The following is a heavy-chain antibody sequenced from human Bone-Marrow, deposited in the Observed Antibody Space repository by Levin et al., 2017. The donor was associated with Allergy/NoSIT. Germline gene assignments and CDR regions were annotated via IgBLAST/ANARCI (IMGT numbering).Heavy chain of an antibody. CDR2: IWYDGSNK. V-gene: IGHV3-33*01. CDR1: GFTFSSYG. Sequence: SGESLKISCAASGFTFSSYGMHWVRQAPGKGLEWVAVIWYDGSNKYYADSVKGRFTISRDNSKNTLYLQMNSLRAEDTAVYYCARDLGYCSSTSCYLLGYYYYGMDVWGQGTTVTVSS. CDR3: ARDLGYCSSTSCYLLGYYYYGMDV. D-gene: IGHD2-2*01. J-gene: IGHJ6*02.